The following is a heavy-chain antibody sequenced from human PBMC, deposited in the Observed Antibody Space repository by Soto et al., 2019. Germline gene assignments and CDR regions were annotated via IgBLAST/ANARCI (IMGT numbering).Heavy chain of an antibody. CDR1: GYTFTSYG. J-gene: IGHJ3*02. V-gene: IGHV1-18*01. CDR3: AKRDRFGSGSYFDRGDAFNI. D-gene: IGHD3-10*01. Sequence: ASVKVSCKASGYTFTSYGISWVRQAPGQGLEWMGWISAYNGNTKYAQKLQGRVTMTTDTSTSTAYMELRSLRSDDTAVYYCAKRDRFGSGSYFDRGDAFNIWGQGTMVTVSS. CDR2: ISAYNGNT.